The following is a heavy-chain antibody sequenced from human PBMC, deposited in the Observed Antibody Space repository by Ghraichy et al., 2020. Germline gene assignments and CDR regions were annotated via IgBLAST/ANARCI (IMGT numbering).Heavy chain of an antibody. D-gene: IGHD2-8*02. V-gene: IGHV4-59*01. Sequence: SETLSLTCTVSGDSITTYFWGWIRQPPGKGLEWIGYIHYSGSTDCNPPLKSRITISADTSNNQFSLKLRSVTAADTAVYYCARYFCPGGICTGFAYCGRGILVTVPS. J-gene: IGHJ4*02. CDR1: GDSITTYF. CDR2: IHYSGST. CDR3: ARYFCPGGICTGFAY.